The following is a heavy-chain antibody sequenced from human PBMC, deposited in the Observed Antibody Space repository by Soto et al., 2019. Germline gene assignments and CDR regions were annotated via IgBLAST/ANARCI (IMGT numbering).Heavy chain of an antibody. CDR2: ISAYNGNT. CDR1: GYTFTSYG. V-gene: IGHV1-18*01. CDR3: ASSSSSQYDSSGYYLYYFDY. D-gene: IGHD3-22*01. Sequence: ASVKVSCKASGYTFTSYGISWVRQAPGQGLEWMGWISAYNGNTNYAQKLQGRVTMTTDTSTSTAYMELRSLRSDDTAVYYCASSSSSQYDSSGYYLYYFDYWGQGTLVTVSS. J-gene: IGHJ4*02.